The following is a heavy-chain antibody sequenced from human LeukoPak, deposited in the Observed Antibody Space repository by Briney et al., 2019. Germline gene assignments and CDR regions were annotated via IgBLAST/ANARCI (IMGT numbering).Heavy chain of an antibody. CDR3: AKDQGLAMVRGEFDQ. CDR2: INDSGDST. J-gene: IGHJ4*02. D-gene: IGHD3-10*01. Sequence: LSGGSLRLSCAASEFAFSNFAMGWVRQAPGKGLEWVSIINDSGDSTYYADSVKGRFTISRDNSKNTLYLQMNSLRAEDTAVYYCAKDQGLAMVRGEFDQWGLGTLVTVSS. CDR1: EFAFSNFA. V-gene: IGHV3-23*01.